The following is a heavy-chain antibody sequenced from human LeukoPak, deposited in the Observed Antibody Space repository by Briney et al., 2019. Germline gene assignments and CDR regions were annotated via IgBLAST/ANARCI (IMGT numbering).Heavy chain of an antibody. D-gene: IGHD1-14*01. V-gene: IGHV3-23*01. Sequence: GGSLRLSCAASGFTFSDYAMTWVRQAPGEGLEWVSAIRGSGGSTYYADSVKGRFTISRDNSKNTLYLQMNSLRAEDTAVYYCARGYNRTNWFDPWGQGTLVTVSS. CDR1: GFTFSDYA. J-gene: IGHJ5*02. CDR2: IRGSGGST. CDR3: ARGYNRTNWFDP.